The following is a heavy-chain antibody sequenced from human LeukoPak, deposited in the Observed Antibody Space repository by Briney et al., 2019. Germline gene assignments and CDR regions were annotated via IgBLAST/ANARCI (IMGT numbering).Heavy chain of an antibody. CDR1: GFTFSSYW. CDR2: IASDGSST. CDR3: ARGRPHGNDY. J-gene: IGHJ4*02. D-gene: IGHD4-23*01. V-gene: IGHV3-74*01. Sequence: GGSLRLSCAASGFTFSSYWMNWIRQAPGKGLVWVSRIASDGSSTTYADSVEGRFSISRDNAKDTLYLQMNSLRVEDTAVYYCARGRPHGNDYWGQGTLVTVSS.